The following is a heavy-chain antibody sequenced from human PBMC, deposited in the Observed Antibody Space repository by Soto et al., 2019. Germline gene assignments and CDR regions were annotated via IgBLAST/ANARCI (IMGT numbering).Heavy chain of an antibody. CDR3: AGSGYYHNSGMDV. V-gene: IGHV4-61*05. CDR1: GGSMSSSHY. CDR2: IYYTGSA. J-gene: IGHJ6*02. D-gene: IGHD3-22*01. Sequence: PSETLSLTCTVSGGSMSSSHYWTWIRQSPGKGLEWIGYIYYTGSANYNPSLQSRVTISLDRSKNQFSLKLSSVTAADTAVYYCAGSGYYHNSGMDVWGQGTTVTVSS.